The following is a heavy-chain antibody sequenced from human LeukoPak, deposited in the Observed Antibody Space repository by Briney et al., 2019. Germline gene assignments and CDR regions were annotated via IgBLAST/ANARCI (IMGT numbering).Heavy chain of an antibody. CDR1: GGTFSSYA. CDR3: ASGYKYSSSWYSLPPY. V-gene: IGHV1-18*01. Sequence: ASVKVSCKASGGTFSSYAISWVRQAPGQGLEWMGWISAYNGYTHFAQKFQGRVTMTTDTSTSTAYMELRSLRSDDTAVYYCASGYKYSSSWYSLPPYWGQGTLVTVSS. D-gene: IGHD6-13*01. CDR2: ISAYNGYT. J-gene: IGHJ4*02.